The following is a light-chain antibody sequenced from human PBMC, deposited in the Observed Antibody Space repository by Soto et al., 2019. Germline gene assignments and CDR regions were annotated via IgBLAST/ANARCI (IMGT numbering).Light chain of an antibody. Sequence: QPVLPQPPSASPSLGASVTRTCTLSSGYINYMVDWYQQRAGKGPRFVMRGGTGGIVGSKGDRIPDRFSVLGSGLNRDLTIQNNQEEDESDYYCAADHGSGSNFEFGGGTKLNVL. CDR3: AADHGSGSNFE. CDR1: SGYINYM. J-gene: IGLJ2*01. CDR2: GGTGGIVG. V-gene: IGLV9-49*03.